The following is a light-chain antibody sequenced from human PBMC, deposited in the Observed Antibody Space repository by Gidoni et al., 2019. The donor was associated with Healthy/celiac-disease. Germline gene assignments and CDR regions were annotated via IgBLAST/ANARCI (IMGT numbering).Light chain of an antibody. CDR3: QQYYSYPPGFT. Sequence: AIRMTQSPSSLSASTGDRVTITCRASQGISSYLAWYQQKPGKAPKLLIYAASTLQSGVPSRFSGSGSGTDFTLTISCLQSEDFATYYCQQYYSYPPGFTFXPXTKVDIK. V-gene: IGKV1-8*01. CDR1: QGISSY. J-gene: IGKJ3*01. CDR2: AAS.